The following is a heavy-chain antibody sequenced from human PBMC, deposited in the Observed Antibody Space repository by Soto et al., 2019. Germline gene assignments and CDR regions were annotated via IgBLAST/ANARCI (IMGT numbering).Heavy chain of an antibody. Sequence: QLQLQESGPGLVKPSETLSLTCTVSGGSISSSNYYWGWIRQPPGKGLEWIGLIYYSGSTYYNSCRKSRVTITVDTSTNQFSLTLSSVTAADPAVYYCARTYGGNYHWCFDLWGRGTLVTVSS. J-gene: IGHJ2*01. CDR3: ARTYGGNYHWCFDL. CDR2: IYYSGST. D-gene: IGHD2-21*02. V-gene: IGHV4-39*01. CDR1: GGSISSSNYY.